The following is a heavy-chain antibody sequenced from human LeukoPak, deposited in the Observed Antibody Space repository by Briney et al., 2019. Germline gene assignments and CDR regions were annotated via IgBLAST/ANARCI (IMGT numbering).Heavy chain of an antibody. CDR1: GGSISNSSYY. CDR2: IYYSGST. Sequence: PSETLSLTCTVSGGSISNSSYYWGWVRQPPGKGLEWIGAIYYSGSTYFDPSLKSRVTMSVDTSKNQFSLKLTSVTATDTAVYFCARQYYDILTGYPYYFDYWGQGTLVTVSS. CDR3: ARQYYDILTGYPYYFDY. J-gene: IGHJ4*02. V-gene: IGHV4-39*01. D-gene: IGHD3-9*01.